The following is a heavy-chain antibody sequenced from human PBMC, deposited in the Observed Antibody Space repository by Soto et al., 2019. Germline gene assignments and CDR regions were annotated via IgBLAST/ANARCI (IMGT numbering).Heavy chain of an antibody. CDR2: ISSNGGST. V-gene: IGHV3-64*01. D-gene: IGHD3-10*01. CDR1: GFTFSSYA. J-gene: IGHJ4*02. Sequence: EVQLVESGGGLVQPGGSLRLSCAASGFTFSSYAMHWVRQAPGKGLEYVSAISSNGGSTYYANSVKGRFTISRDNSKNTLYLQIGSLRAEDMAVYYCARDAAYGSGSYDYWGQGTLVTVSS. CDR3: ARDAAYGSGSYDY.